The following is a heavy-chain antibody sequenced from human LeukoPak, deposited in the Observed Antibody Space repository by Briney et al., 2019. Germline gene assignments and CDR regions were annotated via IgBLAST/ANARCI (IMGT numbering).Heavy chain of an antibody. Sequence: GESLKISCKGSGYSFTSYWIGGVRQMPGKGLEWMGIIYPGDSDTRYSPSFQGQVTISADKSISTAYLQWSSLKASDTAMYYCARVGYCSGGSCQRFDYWGQGTLVTVSS. CDR3: ARVGYCSGGSCQRFDY. D-gene: IGHD2-15*01. CDR1: GYSFTSYW. J-gene: IGHJ4*02. V-gene: IGHV5-51*01. CDR2: IYPGDSDT.